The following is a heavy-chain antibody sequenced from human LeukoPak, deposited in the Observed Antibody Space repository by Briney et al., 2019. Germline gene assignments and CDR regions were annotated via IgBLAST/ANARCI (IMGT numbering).Heavy chain of an antibody. CDR1: GGSISSYY. J-gene: IGHJ6*02. D-gene: IGHD2-15*01. CDR2: IYYSGST. V-gene: IGHV4-59*01. CDR3: ARGGQGGYYYYCGMDV. Sequence: PSETLSLTCTVSGGSISSYYWSWIRQPPGKGLEWIGYIYYSGSTNYNPSLKSRVTISVDTSKNQFSLKLSSVTAADTAVYYCARGGQGGYYYYCGMDVWGQGTTVTVSS.